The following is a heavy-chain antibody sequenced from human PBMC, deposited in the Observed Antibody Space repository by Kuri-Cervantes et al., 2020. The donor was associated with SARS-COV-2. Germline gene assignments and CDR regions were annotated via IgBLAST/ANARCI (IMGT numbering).Heavy chain of an antibody. Sequence: SETLSLTCAVYGGSFSGYYWSWIRQPPGKGLEWIGEINHSGSTNYNPSLKSRVTISVDTSKNQSYLKLSSVTAADTAVYYCARGRSITIFGVVIEKYGMDVWGQGTTVTVSS. V-gene: IGHV4-34*01. CDR2: INHSGST. J-gene: IGHJ6*02. CDR1: GGSFSGYY. CDR3: ARGRSITIFGVVIEKYGMDV. D-gene: IGHD3-3*01.